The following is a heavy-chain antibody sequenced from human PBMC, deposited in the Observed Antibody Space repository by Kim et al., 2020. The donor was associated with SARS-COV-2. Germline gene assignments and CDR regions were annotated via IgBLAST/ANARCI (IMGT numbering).Heavy chain of an antibody. V-gene: IGHV3-53*04. D-gene: IGHD6-6*01. CDR3: ARLHYSSSSMNFDY. Sequence: ADSVKGRFTISRHNSKNTLYLQMNSLRAEDTAVYYCARLHYSSSSMNFDYWGQGTLVTVSS. J-gene: IGHJ4*02.